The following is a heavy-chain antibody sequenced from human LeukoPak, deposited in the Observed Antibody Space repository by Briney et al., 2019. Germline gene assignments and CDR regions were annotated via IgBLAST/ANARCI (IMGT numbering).Heavy chain of an antibody. CDR2: MNPNSGNT. V-gene: IGHV1-8*03. CDR3: ARDCSGGSCYDTLFDY. D-gene: IGHD2-15*01. Sequence: ASVKVSCKASGYTFTSYDINWVRQATGQGLEWMGWMNPNSGNTGYAQKFQGRVTITRNTSISTAYMELSSLRSEDTAVYYCARDCSGGSCYDTLFDYWGQGTLITVSS. J-gene: IGHJ4*02. CDR1: GYTFTSYD.